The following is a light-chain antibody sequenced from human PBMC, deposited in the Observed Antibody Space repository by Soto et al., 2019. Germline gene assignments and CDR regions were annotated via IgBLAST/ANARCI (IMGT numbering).Light chain of an antibody. Sequence: QSALTQPPSASGSHGRSVTISCTGTSSEVGGYNWVSWYQHHPGKVPKLMIYAVDKRPSGVPDRFSGSKSGNTASLTVSGLQAEDEADYYCTSYATGDNFPFGGGTKLTVL. CDR3: TSYATGDNFP. CDR2: AVD. CDR1: SSEVGGYNW. J-gene: IGLJ2*01. V-gene: IGLV2-8*01.